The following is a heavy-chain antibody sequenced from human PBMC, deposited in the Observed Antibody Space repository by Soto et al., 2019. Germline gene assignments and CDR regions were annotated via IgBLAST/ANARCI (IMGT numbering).Heavy chain of an antibody. V-gene: IGHV3-48*02. CDR3: ARSVEGHFDY. Sequence: EVQLVESGGGLVRPGESLRLSCAASGFKFSIYSMNWIRQAPGKGLEWVSYITSDTLTIRYADSVRGRFIISRDNAGNSVFLQMNRLRDEDTATYYCARSVEGHFDYWGQGALVTVSS. J-gene: IGHJ4*02. D-gene: IGHD6-19*01. CDR1: GFKFSIYS. CDR2: ITSDTLTI.